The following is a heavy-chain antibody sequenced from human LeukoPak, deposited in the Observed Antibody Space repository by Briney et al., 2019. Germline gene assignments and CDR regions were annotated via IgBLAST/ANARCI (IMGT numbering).Heavy chain of an antibody. D-gene: IGHD2-15*01. CDR3: ARSVPARGYCSGGSCHATTNWFDP. CDR1: GGSISSSSYY. V-gene: IGHV4-39*01. J-gene: IGHJ5*02. CDR2: IYYSGST. Sequence: PSETLSLTCTVSGGSISSSSYYWGWIRQPPGKGLEWIGSIYYSGSTYYNPSLKSRVTISVDTSKNQFSLKLSSVTAADTAVYYCARSVPARGYCSGGSCHATTNWFDPWGQGTLVTVSS.